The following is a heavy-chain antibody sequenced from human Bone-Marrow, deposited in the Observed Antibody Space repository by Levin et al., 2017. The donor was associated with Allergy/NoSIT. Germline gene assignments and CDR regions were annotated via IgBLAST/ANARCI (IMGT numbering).Heavy chain of an antibody. J-gene: IGHJ4*02. CDR3: TRDQDGRYYYDSSGYLD. D-gene: IGHD3-22*01. Sequence: GSLRLSCTASGFTFGDYAMSWVRQAPGKGLEWVGFIRSKAYGGTTEYAASVKGRFTISRDDSKSIAYLQMNSLKTEDTAVYYCTRDQDGRYYYDSSGYLDWGQGTLVTVSS. CDR1: GFTFGDYA. CDR2: IRSKAYGGTT. V-gene: IGHV3-49*04.